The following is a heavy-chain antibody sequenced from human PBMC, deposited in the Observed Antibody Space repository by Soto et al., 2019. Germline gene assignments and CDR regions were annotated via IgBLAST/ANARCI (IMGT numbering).Heavy chain of an antibody. CDR3: ARGIMRGGMDV. J-gene: IGHJ6*02. D-gene: IGHD3-16*01. CDR1: GGSISNYY. V-gene: IGHV4-59*01. Sequence: TLSLTCSVSGGSISNYYWRWIRQPPGKGLEWIGHIYYSGSTNYNPSLKSRVTISVDTSKNQFSLKLSSVTAADTAMYYCARGIMRGGMDVWGQGTTVTVSS. CDR2: IYYSGST.